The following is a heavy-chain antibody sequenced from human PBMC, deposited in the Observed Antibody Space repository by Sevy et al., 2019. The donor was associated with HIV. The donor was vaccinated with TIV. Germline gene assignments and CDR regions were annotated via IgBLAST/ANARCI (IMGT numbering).Heavy chain of an antibody. V-gene: IGHV4-31*03. CDR1: GGSISSGGYY. Sequence: SETLSLTCTVSGGSISSGGYYWSWIRQHPGKGLEWIGYIYYSGSTYYNPSLKSRVTISVDTSKNQFSLKLSSVTAADTAVYYCARVGRGGDCPFFQHRGQGTLVTVSS. D-gene: IGHD2-21*02. J-gene: IGHJ1*01. CDR2: IYYSGST. CDR3: ARVGRGGDCPFFQH.